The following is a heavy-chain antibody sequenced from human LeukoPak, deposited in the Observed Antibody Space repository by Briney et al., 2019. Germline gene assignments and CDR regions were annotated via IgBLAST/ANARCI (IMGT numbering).Heavy chain of an antibody. CDR3: ASSSGYYYALDY. CDR1: GFTFSSYS. D-gene: IGHD3-22*01. V-gene: IGHV3-7*01. J-gene: IGHJ4*02. CDR2: IKQDGSEK. Sequence: GGSLRLSCAASGFTFSSYSMNWVRQAPGKELEWVANIKQDGSEKYYVDSVKGRFTISRDNAKNSLYLQMNSLRAEDTAVYYCASSSGYYYALDYWGQGTLVTVSS.